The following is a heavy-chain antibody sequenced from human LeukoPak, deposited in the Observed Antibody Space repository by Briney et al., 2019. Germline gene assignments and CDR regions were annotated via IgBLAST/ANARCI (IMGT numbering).Heavy chain of an antibody. J-gene: IGHJ4*02. CDR3: ARGPHYYGSGSYSISFDY. V-gene: IGHV4-61*02. CDR2: IYTSGST. CDR1: GGSISSGSYY. Sequence: SETLSLTCTVSGGSISSGSYYWSWIRQPAGKGLGWIGRIYTSGSTNYNPSLKSRVTISVDTSKNQFSLKLSSVTAADTAVYYCARGPHYYGSGSYSISFDYWGQGTLVTVSS. D-gene: IGHD3-10*01.